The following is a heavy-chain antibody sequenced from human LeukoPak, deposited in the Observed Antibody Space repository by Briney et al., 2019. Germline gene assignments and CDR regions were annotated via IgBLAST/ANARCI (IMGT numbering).Heavy chain of an antibody. D-gene: IGHD6-19*01. CDR1: GASISSSY. J-gene: IGHJ1*01. V-gene: IGHV4-59*08. Sequence: SETLSLTCIVSGASISSSYWSWIRQPPGKGLEWIGYIYYSGSTNYSPSLQSRVTISIDTSKSQFSLNLSSVTAADTAVYYCASLVYSSGWYAKYFQYWGQGTLVTVSS. CDR2: IYYSGST. CDR3: ASLVYSSGWYAKYFQY.